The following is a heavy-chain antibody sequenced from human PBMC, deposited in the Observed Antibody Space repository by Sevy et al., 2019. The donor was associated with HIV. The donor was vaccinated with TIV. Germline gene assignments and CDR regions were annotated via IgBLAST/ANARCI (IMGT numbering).Heavy chain of an antibody. CDR3: AKGINDFWTGYIGAFDI. D-gene: IGHD3-3*01. Sequence: GGSLRLSCATSGFTFSRNGMQWVRQAPGKGLEWVGVISYEGSQKFYGDSVKGRFTISRDDSKNTLYLQMDSLRDDDTAIYYCAKGINDFWTGYIGAFDIRGQGTMVTVS. V-gene: IGHV3-30*18. CDR1: GFTFSRNG. CDR2: ISYEGSQK. J-gene: IGHJ3*02.